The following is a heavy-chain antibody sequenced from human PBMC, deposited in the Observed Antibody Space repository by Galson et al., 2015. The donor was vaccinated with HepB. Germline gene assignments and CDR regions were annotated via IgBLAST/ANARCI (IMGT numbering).Heavy chain of an antibody. J-gene: IGHJ4*02. CDR3: ARVADSDHGDHAHLDS. CDR2: ISSSTIYT. D-gene: IGHD3-10*01. CDR1: GFTFSDYY. V-gene: IGHV3-11*05. Sequence: SLRLSCAASGFTFSDYYMSWIRQAPGKGLEWLSYISSSTIYTNYADSVKGRFTISRDNVKNSMYLQMHSLRAEDTAVYYCARVADSDHGDHAHLDSWGLGTLVTVSS.